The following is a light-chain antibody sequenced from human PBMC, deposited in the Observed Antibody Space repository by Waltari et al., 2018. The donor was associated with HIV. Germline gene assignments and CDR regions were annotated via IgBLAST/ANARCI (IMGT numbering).Light chain of an antibody. Sequence: EIVFTQSPGTLSLSRGERAARSCRASQSVSSSYLAWYQQKPGQAPRPLIYGASSRATGIPDRFSGSGSGTDFTLTISRLEPEDFAVYYCQQYGSSPPYTFGQGTKLEIK. V-gene: IGKV3-20*01. CDR3: QQYGSSPPYT. CDR1: QSVSSSY. CDR2: GAS. J-gene: IGKJ2*01.